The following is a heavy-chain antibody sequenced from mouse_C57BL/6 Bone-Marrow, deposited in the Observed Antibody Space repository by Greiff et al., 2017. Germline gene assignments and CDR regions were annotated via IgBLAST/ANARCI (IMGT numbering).Heavy chain of an antibody. Sequence: QVQLQQSGAELVMPGASVKLSCKASGYTFTSYWMHWVKQRPGQGLEWIGEIDPSDSYTNYNQKFKGKSTLTVDKSSSTAYMQLSSLTSEDSAVYYCARDGYDGAWFAYGGRGTLVTVSA. CDR2: IDPSDSYT. J-gene: IGHJ3*01. V-gene: IGHV1-69*01. CDR3: ARDGYDGAWFAY. CDR1: GYTFTSYW. D-gene: IGHD2-2*01.